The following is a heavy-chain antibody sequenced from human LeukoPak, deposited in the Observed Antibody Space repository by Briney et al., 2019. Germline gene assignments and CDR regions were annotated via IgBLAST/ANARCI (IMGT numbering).Heavy chain of an antibody. J-gene: IGHJ6*03. V-gene: IGHV4-34*01. Sequence: PSETLSLTCAVYGGSFSGYYWSWIRQPPGKGLEWIGEINHSGSTNYNPSLKSRVTISVDTSKNQFSLKLSSVTAADTAVYYCARGRRIQPYYYYYMDVWGKGTTLTVSS. CDR2: INHSGST. D-gene: IGHD5-18*01. CDR1: GGSFSGYY. CDR3: ARGRRIQPYYYYYMDV.